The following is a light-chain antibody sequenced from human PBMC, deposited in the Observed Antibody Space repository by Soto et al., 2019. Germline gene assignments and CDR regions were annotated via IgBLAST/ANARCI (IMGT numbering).Light chain of an antibody. CDR2: DES. J-gene: IGKJ4*01. CDR3: QQRSNWLT. CDR1: QSVSSY. V-gene: IGKV3-11*01. Sequence: EIVLTQSPATLSLSPGERATLSCRASQSVSSYLAWYQQKPGQDPRLLIYDESNRATGIPARFSGSGSGTDFTLTISSLEPEDFAVYYRQQRSNWLTVGGGTKVDIK.